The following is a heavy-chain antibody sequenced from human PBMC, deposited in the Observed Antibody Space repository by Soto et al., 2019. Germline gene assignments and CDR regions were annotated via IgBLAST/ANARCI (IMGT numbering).Heavy chain of an antibody. V-gene: IGHV4-31*03. CDR3: ARDQDCTNGVCPGGYYYGMDV. CDR1: GGSISSGGYY. D-gene: IGHD2-8*01. CDR2: IYYSGST. J-gene: IGHJ6*02. Sequence: SETLSLTCTVSGGSISSGGYYWSWIRQHPGKGLEWIGYIYYSGSTYYNPSLKSRVTISVDTSKSQFSLKLSSVTAADTAVYYCARDQDCTNGVCPGGYYYGMDVWGQGTTVTVSS.